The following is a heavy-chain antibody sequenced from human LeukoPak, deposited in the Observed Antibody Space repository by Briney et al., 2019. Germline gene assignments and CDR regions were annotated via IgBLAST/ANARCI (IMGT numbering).Heavy chain of an antibody. CDR1: GFTFSSYG. D-gene: IGHD1-14*01. CDR3: ARLTTSYGRDAFDI. CDR2: IKQDGSEK. J-gene: IGHJ3*02. V-gene: IGHV3-7*01. Sequence: GGSLRLSCAASGFTFSSYGMHWVRQAPGKGLEWVANIKQDGSEKYYVDSVKGRFTISRDNAKNSLYLQMNSLRAEDTAVYYCARLTTSYGRDAFDIWGQGTMVTVSS.